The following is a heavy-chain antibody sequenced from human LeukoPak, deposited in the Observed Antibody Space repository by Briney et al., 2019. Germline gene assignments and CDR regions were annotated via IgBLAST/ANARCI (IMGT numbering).Heavy chain of an antibody. J-gene: IGHJ1*01. CDR2: ISYDGSNK. CDR3: AKSLWFGDPASDYSHH. V-gene: IGHV3-30*04. CDR1: GFTFSSYA. D-gene: IGHD3-10*01. Sequence: PGGSLRLSCAASGFTFSSYAMHWVRQAPGKGLEWVAVISYDGSNKYYADSVKGRFTISRDNSKNTLYLQMNSLRAEDTAVYYCAKSLWFGDPASDYSHHWGQGTLVTVSS.